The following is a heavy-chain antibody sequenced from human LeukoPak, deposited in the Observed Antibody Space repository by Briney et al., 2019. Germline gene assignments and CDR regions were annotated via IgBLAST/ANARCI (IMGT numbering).Heavy chain of an antibody. Sequence: SVTVSCKASGGTFSSYAISWVRQAPGQGLEWMGRIIPILGIANYAQKFQGRVTITADKSTSTAYMELSSLRSEDTAVYYCARPIAVAGTLDYWGQGTLLTVSS. V-gene: IGHV1-69*04. J-gene: IGHJ4*02. CDR2: IIPILGIA. CDR3: ARPIAVAGTLDY. CDR1: GGTFSSYA. D-gene: IGHD6-19*01.